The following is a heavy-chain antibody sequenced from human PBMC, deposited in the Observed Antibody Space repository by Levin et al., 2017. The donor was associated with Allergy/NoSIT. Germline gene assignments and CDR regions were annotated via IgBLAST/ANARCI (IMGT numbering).Heavy chain of an antibody. CDR3: ARDRGVQRWEYYFDF. CDR1: GFTFSDYT. V-gene: IGHV3-30-3*01. J-gene: IGHJ4*02. D-gene: IGHD3-10*01. Sequence: GGSLRLSCAASGFTFSDYTMHWVRKAPGKGLEWMAVISHDGSSKYYADSVKGRFTISRDNSKNTLHLQMNSLSSEDTAVYYCARDRGVQRWEYYFDFWGQGTLVTVSS. CDR2: ISHDGSSK.